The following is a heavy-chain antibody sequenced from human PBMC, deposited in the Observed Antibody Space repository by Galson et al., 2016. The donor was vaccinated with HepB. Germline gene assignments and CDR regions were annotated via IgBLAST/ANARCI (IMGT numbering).Heavy chain of an antibody. J-gene: IGHJ4*02. CDR3: ARVPGGFAWPYYFDY. CDR2: VTSNGGNT. D-gene: IGHD3-16*01. CDR1: GFTFSNYA. Sequence: SLRLSCAASGFTFSNYAMHWVRQAPGKGLEYVSGVTSNGGNTYYANSVKGRFTISRDNSKNTLYLQMGSLRAEDMAVYYFARVPGGFAWPYYFDYWGQGTLVTVSS. V-gene: IGHV3-64*01.